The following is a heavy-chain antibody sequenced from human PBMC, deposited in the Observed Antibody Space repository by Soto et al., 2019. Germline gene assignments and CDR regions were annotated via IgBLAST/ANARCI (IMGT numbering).Heavy chain of an antibody. CDR2: IDPSDSYI. CDR3: ARHKGGDPDYFDH. V-gene: IGHV5-10-1*01. CDR1: GYSFTSDW. D-gene: IGHD4-17*01. Sequence: GESLKISCVGSGYSFTSDWISWVRQMPGKGLEWMGRIDPSDSYINYSPSFQGHVAISADKSITTAYLQWSSLKASDTAMYYCARHKGGDPDYFDHWGQGTLVTVSS. J-gene: IGHJ4*02.